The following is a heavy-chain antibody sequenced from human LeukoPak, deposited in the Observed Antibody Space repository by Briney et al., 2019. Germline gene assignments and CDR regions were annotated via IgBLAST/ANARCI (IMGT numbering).Heavy chain of an antibody. Sequence: GASVKVSCKASGYTFTGYYMHWVRQAPGQGLEWMGWINPNSGGTNYAQKFQGRVTMTRDTSISTAYMELSRLRSDDTAVYYCARGCQYPLLIFLYYYMDVWGKGTTVTISS. CDR2: INPNSGGT. V-gene: IGHV1-2*02. CDR3: ARGCQYPLLIFLYYYMDV. D-gene: IGHD2-2*01. CDR1: GYTFTGYY. J-gene: IGHJ6*03.